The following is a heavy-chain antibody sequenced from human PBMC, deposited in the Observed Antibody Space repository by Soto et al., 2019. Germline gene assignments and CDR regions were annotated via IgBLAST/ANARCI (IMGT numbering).Heavy chain of an antibody. Sequence: SETLSLTCAVYGGSFSGYYWSWIRQPPGKGLEWIGEINHSGSTNYNPSLKSRVTISVDTSKNQFSLKLSSVTAADTAVYYCARGRKVMLASLPRQMTYFDYWGQGTLVTVSS. V-gene: IGHV4-34*01. J-gene: IGHJ4*02. CDR1: GGSFSGYY. CDR3: ARGRKVMLASLPRQMTYFDY. D-gene: IGHD2-21*01. CDR2: INHSGST.